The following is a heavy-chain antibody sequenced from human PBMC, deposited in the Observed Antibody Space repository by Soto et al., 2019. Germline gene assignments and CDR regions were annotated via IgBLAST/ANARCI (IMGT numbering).Heavy chain of an antibody. Sequence: TSETLSLTCTVSGGSISSGGYYWSWIRQHPGKGLEWIGYIYYSGSTYYNPSLKSRVTISVDTSKNQFSLKLSSVTAADTAVYYWGRGDSSGWAFDYGGQGTRVTVS. CDR1: GGSISSGGYY. CDR3: GRGDSSGWAFDY. D-gene: IGHD6-19*01. J-gene: IGHJ4*02. V-gene: IGHV4-31*03. CDR2: IYYSGST.